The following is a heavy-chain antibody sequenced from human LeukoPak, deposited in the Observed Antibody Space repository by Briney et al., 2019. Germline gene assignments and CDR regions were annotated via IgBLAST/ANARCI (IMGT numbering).Heavy chain of an antibody. V-gene: IGHV5-51*01. CDR3: ARRHCRGDSCYSGAFDI. CDR2: IYPGDSDT. CDR1: GYSFTSYW. J-gene: IGHJ3*02. D-gene: IGHD2-15*01. Sequence: GESLKISCKGSGYSFTSYWIGWARQMPGKGLEWMGIIYPGDSDTIYSPSFQGQVTISADKSISTAYLQWSSLQATDTAMYYCARRHCRGDSCYSGAFDIWGQGTMVTVSS.